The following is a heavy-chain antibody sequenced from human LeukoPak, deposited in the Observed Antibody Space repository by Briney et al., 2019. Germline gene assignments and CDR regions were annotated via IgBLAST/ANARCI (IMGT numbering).Heavy chain of an antibody. Sequence: GGSLRLSCAASGFTFNSYSMNWVRQAPGKGLEWVSYISSSSSTIYYADSVKGRLTISRDNAKNSLYLQMNSLRAEDTAVYYCAREGLLWFGELLPATGYFDYWGQGTLVTVSS. D-gene: IGHD3-10*01. CDR1: GFTFNSYS. J-gene: IGHJ4*02. CDR3: AREGLLWFGELLPATGYFDY. V-gene: IGHV3-48*04. CDR2: ISSSSSTI.